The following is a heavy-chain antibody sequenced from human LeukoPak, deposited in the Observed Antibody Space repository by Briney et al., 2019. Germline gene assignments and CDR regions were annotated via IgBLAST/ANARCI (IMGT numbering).Heavy chain of an antibody. Sequence: GGSLRLSCAVSRFIFSNYVMHWVRQAPGKGLEWVAVISYDGRNIHYPDSVKGRFTISRDISTDTLWLQMDSLRTEDTAVYYCAKGPLRGTAAAIDYWGQGTLVTVSS. D-gene: IGHD2-2*01. CDR2: ISYDGRNI. V-gene: IGHV3-30*18. J-gene: IGHJ4*02. CDR1: RFIFSNYV. CDR3: AKGPLRGTAAAIDY.